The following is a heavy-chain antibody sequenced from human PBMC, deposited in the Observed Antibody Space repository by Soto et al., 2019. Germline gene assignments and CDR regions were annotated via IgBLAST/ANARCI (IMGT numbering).Heavy chain of an antibody. V-gene: IGHV4-39*01. CDR2: IYYSGST. CDR1: GGSISSSSYY. Sequence: SETLSLTCTVSGGSISSSSYYWGWIRQPPGKGLEWIGSIYYSGSTYYNPSLKSRVTISVDTSKNQFSLKLSSVTAADTAVYYCARLRMIVVGNWFDPWGQGTLVTVSS. J-gene: IGHJ5*02. CDR3: ARLRMIVVGNWFDP. D-gene: IGHD3-22*01.